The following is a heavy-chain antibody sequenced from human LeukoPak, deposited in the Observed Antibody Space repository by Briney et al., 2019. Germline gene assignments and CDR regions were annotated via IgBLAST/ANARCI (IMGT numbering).Heavy chain of an antibody. CDR2: INHSGST. V-gene: IGHV4-34*01. Sequence: SETLSLTCAVYGGSFSGYYWSWIRQPPGKGLEWIGEINHSGSTNYNPSLKSRVTISVDTSKNQFSLKLSFVTAADTAVYYCARGPSSNWFDPWGQGTLVTVSS. J-gene: IGHJ5*02. CDR3: ARGPSSNWFDP. CDR1: GGSFSGYY. D-gene: IGHD6-6*01.